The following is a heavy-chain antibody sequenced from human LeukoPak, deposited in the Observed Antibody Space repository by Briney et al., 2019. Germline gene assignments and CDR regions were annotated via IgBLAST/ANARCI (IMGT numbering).Heavy chain of an antibody. Sequence: SETLSLTCTVSGYSISSGYYWGWSRPPPGKGVEGIGISYDSGSTYYKESVKRRVTISVDTSKNQFSLKLSSVTAADTAVYYCARAVVFWSGYIDYWGQGTLVTVSS. CDR1: GYSISSGYY. CDR3: ARAVVFWSGYIDY. CDR2: SYDSGST. V-gene: IGHV4-38-2*02. J-gene: IGHJ4*02. D-gene: IGHD3-3*01.